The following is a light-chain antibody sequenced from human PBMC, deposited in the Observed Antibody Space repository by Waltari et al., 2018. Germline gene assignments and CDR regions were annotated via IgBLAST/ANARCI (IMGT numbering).Light chain of an antibody. J-gene: IGLJ2*01. CDR2: FTT. CDR3: GAWDDSLNGRV. Sequence: QSVLTQPPSVSGTPGQSVTISCSGSSSNIGNNNVNWYQQFPGAAPTLLISFTTHRRSGVPDRFSGSKSGTSASLAISRLQSEDEADYYCGAWDDSLNGRVFGGGTKLTVL. V-gene: IGLV1-44*01. CDR1: SSNIGNNN.